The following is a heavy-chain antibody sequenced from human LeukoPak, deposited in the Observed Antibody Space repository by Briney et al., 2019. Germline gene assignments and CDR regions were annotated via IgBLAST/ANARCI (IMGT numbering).Heavy chain of an antibody. D-gene: IGHD1-14*01. J-gene: IGHJ3*02. CDR1: GGSLSGYY. CDR2: INHNGRT. V-gene: IGHV4-34*01. Sequence: SETLSLTCVVYGGSLSGYYWSWIRQPPGKGLEWIGEINHNGRTNHKPSLKSRVTISIDTLKNQFSLKLSSVTAADTAVYYCARPSPETTSIGNAFHIWGQGTMVTVSS. CDR3: ARPSPETTSIGNAFHI.